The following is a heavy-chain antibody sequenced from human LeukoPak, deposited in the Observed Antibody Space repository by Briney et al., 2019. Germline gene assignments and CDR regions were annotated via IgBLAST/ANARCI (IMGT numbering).Heavy chain of an antibody. Sequence: ASVRVSCKASGYTFPAYYMHWVRQAPGRGLEWVGWINPNSGGTNYAQKFQGRVTMTRDPSISTAYMELSWLRSDDTAMYYCASSRAQTLAFCGGDCYSGFDFWGQGTLVTVSS. CDR1: GYTFPAYY. D-gene: IGHD2-21*02. V-gene: IGHV1-2*02. CDR3: ASSRAQTLAFCGGDCYSGFDF. CDR2: INPNSGGT. J-gene: IGHJ4*02.